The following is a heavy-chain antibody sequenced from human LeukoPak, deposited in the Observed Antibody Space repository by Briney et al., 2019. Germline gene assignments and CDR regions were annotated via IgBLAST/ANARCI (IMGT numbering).Heavy chain of an antibody. Sequence: SVKVSCKASGGTFSSYAIGWVRQAPGQGLEWMGRIIPIFGTANYAQKFQGRVTITTDESTSTAYMELSSLRSEDTAVYYCARGVLAYCGGDCYHNWFDPWGQGTLVTVSS. CDR1: GGTFSSYA. CDR3: ARGVLAYCGGDCYHNWFDP. D-gene: IGHD2-21*02. V-gene: IGHV1-69*05. J-gene: IGHJ5*02. CDR2: IIPIFGTA.